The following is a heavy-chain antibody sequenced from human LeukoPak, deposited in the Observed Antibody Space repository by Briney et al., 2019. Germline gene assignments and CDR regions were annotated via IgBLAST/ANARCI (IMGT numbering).Heavy chain of an antibody. V-gene: IGHV3-23*01. J-gene: IGHJ6*02. CDR3: AKAHARNYDFWSGSDYYYGMHV. CDR2: ISGSGGSK. CDR1: GCTFSSYA. D-gene: IGHD3-3*01. Sequence: GGSLRLSCAASGCTFSSYAMSWVRQAPGKGLEWVAAISGSGGSKYYADSVKGGFTIYRENSKNTLYLQMNILRAEDTAVYSCAKAHARNYDFWSGSDYYYGMHVWGQGTTVTVSS.